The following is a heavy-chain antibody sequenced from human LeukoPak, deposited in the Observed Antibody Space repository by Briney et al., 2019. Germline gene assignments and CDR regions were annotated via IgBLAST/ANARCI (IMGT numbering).Heavy chain of an antibody. Sequence: SETLSLTCTVSGGSISSYYWSWNRQPPGKGLEWIGYIYYSGSTNYNPSLKSRVTISVDTSKNQFSLKLSSVTAADTAVYYCARTDVDTAMADAFDIWGQGTMVTVSS. J-gene: IGHJ3*02. CDR1: GGSISSYY. V-gene: IGHV4-59*08. D-gene: IGHD5-18*01. CDR2: IYYSGST. CDR3: ARTDVDTAMADAFDI.